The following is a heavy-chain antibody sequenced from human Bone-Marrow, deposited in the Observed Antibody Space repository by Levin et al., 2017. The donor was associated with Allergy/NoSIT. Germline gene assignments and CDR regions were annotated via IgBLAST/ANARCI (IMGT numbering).Heavy chain of an antibody. J-gene: IGHJ6*02. CDR1: GFTFDDYA. V-gene: IGHV3-9*01. CDR2: ISWNSGSI. Sequence: PGGSLRLSCAASGFTFDDYAMHWVRQAPGKGLEWVSGISWNSGSIGYADSVKGRFTISRDNAKNSLYLQMNSLRAEDTALYYCASSIAVAGTHARHYYYGMDVWGQGTTVTVSS. CDR3: ASSIAVAGTHARHYYYGMDV. D-gene: IGHD6-19*01.